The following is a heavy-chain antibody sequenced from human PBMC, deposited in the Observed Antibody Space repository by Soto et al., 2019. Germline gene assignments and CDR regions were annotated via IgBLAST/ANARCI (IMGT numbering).Heavy chain of an antibody. CDR2: IYYSGST. Sequence: SETLSLTCAVSGGSMISTNWWTWVRQPPGKGLEWIGEIYYSGSTNYSPSLQNRVTILIDKSKNQFSLKLTSMTAADTAIYYCATIISGSYFDYWGQGALVTVSS. J-gene: IGHJ4*02. CDR1: GGSMISTNW. D-gene: IGHD3-10*01. CDR3: ATIISGSYFDY. V-gene: IGHV4-4*02.